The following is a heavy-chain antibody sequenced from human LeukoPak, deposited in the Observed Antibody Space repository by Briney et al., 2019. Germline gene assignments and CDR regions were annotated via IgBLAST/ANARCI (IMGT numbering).Heavy chain of an antibody. J-gene: IGHJ4*02. D-gene: IGHD2-2*01. CDR2: LYHGGRT. V-gene: IGHV4-59*12. CDR1: GGSFSSYS. CDR3: AREPVVPAARVFDY. Sequence: SETLSLTCTVSGGSFSSYSWSWVRQPPGKRLEWIGYLYHGGRTDYNPSLKSRVTMSVDTSKNQFSLKLSSVTAADTAVYYCAREPVVPAARVFDYWGQGALVTVSS.